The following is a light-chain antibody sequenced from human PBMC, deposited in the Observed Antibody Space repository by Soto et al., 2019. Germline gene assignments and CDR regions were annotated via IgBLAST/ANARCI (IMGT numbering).Light chain of an antibody. Sequence: AIRMTQSPSSFSASTGDRVTITCRASQGISSYLAWYQQKPGKAPKLLIHAASTLQSGVPSRFSGSGSGTDFTLTISSLQPEDVATYYCQKYNSAPFTVGPGTKVDIK. CDR2: AAS. CDR1: QGISSY. J-gene: IGKJ3*01. CDR3: QKYNSAPFT. V-gene: IGKV1-8*01.